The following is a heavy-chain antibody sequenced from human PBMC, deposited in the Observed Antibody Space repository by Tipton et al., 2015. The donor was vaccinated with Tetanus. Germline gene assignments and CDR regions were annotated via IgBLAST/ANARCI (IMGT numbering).Heavy chain of an antibody. D-gene: IGHD1-26*01. Sequence: TLSLTCTVSGGSLSTFYWNWIRQPAGKGLEWIGRIYSSGSTNYYPSLKSRVTMSIDTSMNQFSLELTSVTAADTAVYYCARDFRERSGTYFSYYYTIDGWGQGTTVTVSS. CDR3: ARDFRERSGTYFSYYYTIDG. V-gene: IGHV4-4*07. CDR1: GGSLSTFY. CDR2: IYSSGST. J-gene: IGHJ6*02.